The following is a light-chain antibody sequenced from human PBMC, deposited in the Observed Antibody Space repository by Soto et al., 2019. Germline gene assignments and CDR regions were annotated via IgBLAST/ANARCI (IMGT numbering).Light chain of an antibody. J-gene: IGKJ1*01. V-gene: IGKV1-39*01. Sequence: IQMTHSPSSMSASVGDIVSITCXASQSISSFLTWYQQKAGRAPKLLIYAASSLQSGVPSRFSGSGSGTDFTLTISSLQPEHFASYYCQQSFSTPPTFGQGTKVDI. CDR1: QSISSF. CDR2: AAS. CDR3: QQSFSTPPT.